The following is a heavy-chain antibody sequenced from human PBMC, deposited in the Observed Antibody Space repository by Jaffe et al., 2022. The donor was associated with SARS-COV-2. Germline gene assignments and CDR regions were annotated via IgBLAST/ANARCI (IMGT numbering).Heavy chain of an antibody. V-gene: IGHV4-34*01. CDR1: GGSFSGNY. CDR3: ARLRKYTYYYDSSGYSLPHYYYYYMDV. D-gene: IGHD3-22*01. Sequence: QVQLQQWGAGLLKPSETLSLTCAVYGGSFSGNYWSWIRQPPGKGLEWIGEINHSGSTNYNPSLKSRVTISVDTSKNQFSLKLSSVTAADTAVYYCARLRKYTYYYDSSGYSLPHYYYYYMDVWGKGTTVTVSS. J-gene: IGHJ6*03. CDR2: INHSGST.